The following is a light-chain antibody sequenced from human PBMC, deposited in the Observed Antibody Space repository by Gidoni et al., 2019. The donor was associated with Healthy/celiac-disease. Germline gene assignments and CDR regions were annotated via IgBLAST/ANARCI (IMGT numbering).Light chain of an antibody. CDR3: QQSYSTPA. Sequence: DIQMTQSPSSLSASVGDRVTITCRASQSISSYLNWYQQKPGKAPKLLIYAASSLQSWVPSRFSGSGSGTDFTLTISSLQPEDFATYYCQQSYSTPAFXXXTKVEIK. CDR2: AAS. CDR1: QSISSY. V-gene: IGKV1-39*01. J-gene: IGKJ1*01.